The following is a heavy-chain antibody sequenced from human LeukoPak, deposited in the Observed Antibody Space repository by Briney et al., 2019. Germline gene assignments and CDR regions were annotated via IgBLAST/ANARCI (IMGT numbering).Heavy chain of an antibody. D-gene: IGHD1-1*01. J-gene: IGHJ4*02. Sequence: KSSETLSLTCSVSGGSITFYYWNWIRKPAGKGLEWIGRIHTSGTTNYNPSLKSRVTMSIDTSQEKFSLNLTSVTAADTAVYYCASSSWKKTFDYWGQGALVTVSS. V-gene: IGHV4-4*07. CDR3: ASSSWKKTFDY. CDR1: GGSITFYY. CDR2: IHTSGTT.